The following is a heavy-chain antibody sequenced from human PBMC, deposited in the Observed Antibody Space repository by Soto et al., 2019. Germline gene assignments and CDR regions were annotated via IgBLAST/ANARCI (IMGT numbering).Heavy chain of an antibody. CDR3: ARGLSPSDYYDSSGYYNY. J-gene: IGHJ4*02. Sequence: PSETLSLTCAVYGGSFSGYYWSWIRQPPGKGLEWIGEINHSGSTNYNPSLKSRVTISVDTSKNQFSLKLSSVTAADTAVYYCARGLSPSDYYDSSGYYNYWGQGTLVTVSS. CDR2: INHSGST. CDR1: GGSFSGYY. V-gene: IGHV4-34*01. D-gene: IGHD3-22*01.